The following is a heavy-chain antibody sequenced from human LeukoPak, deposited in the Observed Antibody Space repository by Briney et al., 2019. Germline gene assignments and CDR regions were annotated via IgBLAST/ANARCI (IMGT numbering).Heavy chain of an antibody. J-gene: IGHJ6*02. V-gene: IGHV3-30*18. Sequence: GRSLRLSCAASGFIFRSYGMYWVRQATGKGLEWVAVVSYDESHQFYAKSVKGRFTISRDNAKNTLYLQMNSLRAEDTALYYCAKDQEYGNNGYYYYAMDVWGQGTTVTVSS. CDR1: GFIFRSYG. D-gene: IGHD2/OR15-2a*01. CDR3: AKDQEYGNNGYYYYAMDV. CDR2: VSYDESHQ.